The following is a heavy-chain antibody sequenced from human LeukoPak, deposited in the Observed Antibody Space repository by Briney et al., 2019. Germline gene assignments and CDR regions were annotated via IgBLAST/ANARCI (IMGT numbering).Heavy chain of an antibody. V-gene: IGHV3-74*01. D-gene: IGHD3-22*01. J-gene: IGHJ1*01. Sequence: GGSLRLSCAASGFTFSSYWMHWVRQAPGKGLVWVSRIKSDGGTNYADSVKGRFTISRDNAKNTLSLRMNSLRAEDTGVYYCARAPSEIGGYYPEYFRHWGQGTLVTVSS. CDR3: ARAPSEIGGYYPEYFRH. CDR2: IKSDGGT. CDR1: GFTFSSYW.